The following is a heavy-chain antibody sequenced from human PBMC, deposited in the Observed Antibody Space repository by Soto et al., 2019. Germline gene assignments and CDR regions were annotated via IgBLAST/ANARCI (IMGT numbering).Heavy chain of an antibody. Sequence: QITLKESGPPLVKPTQTLTLTCTFSGFSLNTDGVGVGWIRQPPRKALEWLALIYWDDDKRYSPSLESSLTNTNYTPKNQVVLTMTNMDPVDTATYYCAHTVAPRISDYWGQGTQVTVSS. D-gene: IGHD2-15*01. CDR1: GFSLNTDGVG. CDR3: AHTVAPRISDY. V-gene: IGHV2-5*02. J-gene: IGHJ4*02. CDR2: IYWDDDK.